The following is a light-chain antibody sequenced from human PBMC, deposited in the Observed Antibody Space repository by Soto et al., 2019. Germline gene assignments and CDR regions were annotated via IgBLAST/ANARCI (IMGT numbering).Light chain of an antibody. CDR2: DAS. Sequence: IQLTQSPSTLPASVGDRVTITCRASQSIKSWLAWYRQRPGTAPKLLIYDASTLESGVPSRFSGSGSGTEFTLTISSLQAEDVAVYYCQQFFTTPLNFGGGTKVDIK. J-gene: IGKJ4*01. CDR1: QSIKSW. CDR3: QQFFTTPLN. V-gene: IGKV1-5*01.